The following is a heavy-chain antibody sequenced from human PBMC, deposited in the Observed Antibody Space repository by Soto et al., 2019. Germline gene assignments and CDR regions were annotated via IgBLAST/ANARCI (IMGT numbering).Heavy chain of an antibody. V-gene: IGHV3-21*01. Sequence: EVQLVESGGGLVKPGGSLRLSCAASGFTFSSYSMNWVRQAPGKGLEWVSSISSSSSYIYYADSVKGRFTISRDNAKNSLYLQMNSLRAEDTAVYYCARARMTTVTTARRERHYYYGMDVWGQGTTVTVSS. CDR3: ARARMTTVTTARRERHYYYGMDV. J-gene: IGHJ6*02. D-gene: IGHD4-17*01. CDR2: ISSSSSYI. CDR1: GFTFSSYS.